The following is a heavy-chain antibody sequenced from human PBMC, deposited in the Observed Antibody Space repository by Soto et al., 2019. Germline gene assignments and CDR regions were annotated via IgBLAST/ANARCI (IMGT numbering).Heavy chain of an antibody. V-gene: IGHV1-2*04. CDR3: ASSRITMVPYGMDV. Sequence: GASVKVSCKASGYTFTDYYMHWVRQAPGQGLEWMGWINPNSGGTNYAQKFQGWVTMTRDTSISTAYMELSRLRSDDTAVYYCASSRITMVPYGMDVWGQGTTVTVSS. CDR1: GYTFTDYY. D-gene: IGHD3-10*01. CDR2: INPNSGGT. J-gene: IGHJ6*02.